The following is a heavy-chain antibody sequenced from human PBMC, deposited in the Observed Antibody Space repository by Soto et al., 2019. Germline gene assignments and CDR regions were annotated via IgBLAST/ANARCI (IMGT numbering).Heavy chain of an antibody. CDR1: GFTFSSYG. CDR2: ISYDGSNK. J-gene: IGHJ6*02. D-gene: IGHD3-3*01. Sequence: GGSLRLSCAASGFTFSSYGMHWVRQAPGKGLEWVAVISYDGSNKYYADSVKGRFTISRDNSKNTLYLQMNSLRAEDTAVYYCAKDRSAAIFPGMDVWGQGTTVTVSS. V-gene: IGHV3-30*18. CDR3: AKDRSAAIFPGMDV.